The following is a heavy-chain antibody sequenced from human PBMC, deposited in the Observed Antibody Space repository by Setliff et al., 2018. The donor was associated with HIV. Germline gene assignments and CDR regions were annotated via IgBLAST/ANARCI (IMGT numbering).Heavy chain of an antibody. CDR2: ISYSGRP. CDR1: GGSVNTSSYY. Sequence: PSETLSLTCTVSGGSVNTSSYYWGWLRQPPGRGLEWIGSISYSGRPYYNPSLKSRVAIYLDPYKNQFSLNPISVTAADTAVYYCARPGYYDFWSYVDVWGKGNTVTVSS. V-gene: IGHV4-39*01. D-gene: IGHD3-3*01. J-gene: IGHJ6*04. CDR3: ARPGYYDFWSYVDV.